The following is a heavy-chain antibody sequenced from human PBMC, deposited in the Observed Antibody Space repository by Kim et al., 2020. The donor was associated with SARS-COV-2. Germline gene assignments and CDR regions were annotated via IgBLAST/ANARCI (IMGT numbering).Heavy chain of an antibody. Sequence: ASVKVSCKASGYTFTGYYMHWVRQAPGQGLEWMGWINPNSGGTNYAQKFQGRVTMTRDTSISTAYMELSRLRSDDPAVYYFARAPASYSSGWLYYFDYWGQGTLVTVSS. V-gene: IGHV1-2*02. CDR2: INPNSGGT. J-gene: IGHJ4*02. D-gene: IGHD6-19*01. CDR3: ARAPASYSSGWLYYFDY. CDR1: GYTFTGYY.